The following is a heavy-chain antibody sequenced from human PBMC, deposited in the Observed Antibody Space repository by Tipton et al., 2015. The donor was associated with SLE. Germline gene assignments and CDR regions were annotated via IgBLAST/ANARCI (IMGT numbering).Heavy chain of an antibody. CDR1: GGSISSHY. D-gene: IGHD5-12*01. CDR2: IYYSGTT. Sequence: TLSLTCTVSGGSISSHYWSWIRQPPGEGLEWIGYIYYSGTTNYNPSLKSRVTISVDTSKNQFSLKLSSVTAADTAVYYCARDSRGGYSWFDPWGQGTLVTVSS. V-gene: IGHV4-59*11. CDR3: ARDSRGGYSWFDP. J-gene: IGHJ5*02.